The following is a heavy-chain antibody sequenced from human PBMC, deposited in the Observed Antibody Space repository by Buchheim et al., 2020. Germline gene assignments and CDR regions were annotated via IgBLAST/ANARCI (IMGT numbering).Heavy chain of an antibody. CDR3: ATTNYYDSSGYDY. V-gene: IGHV4-39*01. J-gene: IGHJ4*02. CDR2: ISYSGTT. Sequence: QLQLQESGPGLVKPSETLSLTCTVSGGSIRGSSYYWGWIRQPPGKGLEWIGSISYSGTTYYNPSLKSRVTISVDTSQNQFSLKLSSVTAADTAVYYCATTNYYDSSGYDYWGQG. CDR1: GGSIRGSSYY. D-gene: IGHD3-22*01.